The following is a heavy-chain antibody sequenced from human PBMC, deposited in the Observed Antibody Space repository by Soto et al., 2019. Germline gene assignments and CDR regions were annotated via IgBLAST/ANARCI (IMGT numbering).Heavy chain of an antibody. CDR3: ARSQQTTVISPLAEX. V-gene: IGHV3-30-3*01. Sequence: GGSLRLSCAASGFTFSSCAMHWVRQTPGKGLEWVTFISYDGNNKYYADPVKGRFTISRDNSKNTLYLQVTSRRTEDTGVYYCARSQQTTVISPLAEXWGQGTLVPVSX. J-gene: IGHJ4*02. D-gene: IGHD4-17*01. CDR2: ISYDGNNK. CDR1: GFTFSSCA.